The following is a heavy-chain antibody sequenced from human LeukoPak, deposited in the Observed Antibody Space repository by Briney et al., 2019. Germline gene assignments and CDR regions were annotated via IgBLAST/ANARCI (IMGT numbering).Heavy chain of an antibody. CDR3: TREWELPGSDFDY. Sequence: GGSLRLSCTASGFTFGDYTMNWFRQAPGKGLEWVGFIRSKDYGGTTEYAASVKDRFSISRDDSKCIAYLQMNSLKTEDTAAYYCTREWELPGSDFDYWGQGTLVTVSS. D-gene: IGHD1-26*01. CDR1: GFTFGDYT. CDR2: IRSKDYGGTT. J-gene: IGHJ4*02. V-gene: IGHV3-49*03.